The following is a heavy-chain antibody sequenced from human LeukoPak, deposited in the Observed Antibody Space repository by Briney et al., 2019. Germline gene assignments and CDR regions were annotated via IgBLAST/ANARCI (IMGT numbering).Heavy chain of an antibody. CDR1: GYTFTGYD. D-gene: IGHD4-23*01. CDR2: INPNSGGT. V-gene: IGHV1-2*02. Sequence: ASVKVSCKASGYTFTGYDMHWVRQAPGQGLEWMGWINPNSGGTNYAQKFQGRVTMTRDTSISTAYMELSRLRSDDTAVYYCARDLQGTTVVYYWGQGTLVTVSS. CDR3: ARDLQGTTVVYY. J-gene: IGHJ4*02.